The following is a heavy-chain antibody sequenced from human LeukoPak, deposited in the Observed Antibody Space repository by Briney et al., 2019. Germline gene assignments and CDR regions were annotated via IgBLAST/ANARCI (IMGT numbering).Heavy chain of an antibody. CDR1: EFTFSSYW. V-gene: IGHV3-7*01. D-gene: IGHD2-8*01. J-gene: IGHJ4*02. CDR2: IKWDGSEI. Sequence: GGSLRLSCVAFEFTFSSYWMSWVRQAPGKGLEWVANIKWDGSEIFYVDSVKGRFTISRDNAKNSLYLQMDSLRAEDTAVYYCAKGLMNPRRALDYWGQGTLVTVSS. CDR3: AKGLMNPRRALDY.